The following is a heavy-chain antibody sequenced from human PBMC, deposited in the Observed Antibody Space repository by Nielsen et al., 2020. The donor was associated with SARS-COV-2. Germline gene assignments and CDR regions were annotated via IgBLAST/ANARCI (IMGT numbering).Heavy chain of an antibody. Sequence: GESLKISCAASGFTFSSYSMNWVRQAPGKGLEWVSYISSSSSTIYYADSVKGQFTISRDNAKNSLHLQMNSLRDEDTAVYYCAGGWYKLGYWGQGTLVTVSS. V-gene: IGHV3-48*02. J-gene: IGHJ4*02. CDR3: AGGWYKLGY. D-gene: IGHD6-13*01. CDR1: GFTFSSYS. CDR2: ISSSSSTI.